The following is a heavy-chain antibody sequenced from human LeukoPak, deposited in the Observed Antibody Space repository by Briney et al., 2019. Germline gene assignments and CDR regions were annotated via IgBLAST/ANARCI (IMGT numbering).Heavy chain of an antibody. CDR3: ARHWDETWFGELGY. Sequence: GSLRLSCAASGFTVSSNYMSWVRQAPGKGLEWVSVIYSGGSTYYADSVKGRFTISRDNSKNTLYLQMNSLRAEDTAVYYCARHWDETWFGELGYWGQGTLVTVSS. CDR2: IYSGGST. CDR1: GFTVSSNY. V-gene: IGHV3-53*01. D-gene: IGHD3-10*01. J-gene: IGHJ4*02.